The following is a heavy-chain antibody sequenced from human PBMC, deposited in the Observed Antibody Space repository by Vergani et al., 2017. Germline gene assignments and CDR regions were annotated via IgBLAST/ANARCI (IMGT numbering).Heavy chain of an antibody. D-gene: IGHD2-15*01. Sequence: QVQLLQSGAEVKKPGSSVKVSCKASGGTFSSYALNWVRQAPGQGLEWMGSISPSLATTIYAQKFQGRVTITADESTSTAYMELSSLKSEDTAVFYCARATCSGGSCYRGFEYWGQGSLITVSS. CDR1: GGTFSSYA. J-gene: IGHJ4*02. CDR2: ISPSLATT. CDR3: ARATCSGGSCYRGFEY. V-gene: IGHV1-69*11.